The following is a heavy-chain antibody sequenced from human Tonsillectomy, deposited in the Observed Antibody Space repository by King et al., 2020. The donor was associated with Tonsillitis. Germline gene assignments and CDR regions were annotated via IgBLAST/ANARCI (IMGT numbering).Heavy chain of an antibody. D-gene: IGHD1-7*01. V-gene: IGHV3-15*01. CDR2: IKSKTDGAKT. J-gene: IGHJ4*02. CDR1: GFTFTNAW. CDR3: TWNNWNYEGDY. Sequence: QLVQSGGGLVKPGGSLRLSCAASGFTFTNAWMSWVRQAPGKGLEWVGRIKSKTDGAKTDYAAPVRGRLTISRDDSKNTLYVEMNSLKTEDTAVYYCTWNNWNYEGDYWGQGTLVTVSS.